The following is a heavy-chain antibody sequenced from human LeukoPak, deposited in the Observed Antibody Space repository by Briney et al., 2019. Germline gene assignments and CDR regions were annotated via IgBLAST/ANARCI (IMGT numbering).Heavy chain of an antibody. D-gene: IGHD3-22*01. CDR3: AAEKMIVVVNWFDP. CDR2: IYYSGST. Sequence: SSETLSLTCTVSGGSISSGGYYWSWIRQHPGKGLEWIGYIYYSGSTYYNPSLKSRVTISVDTSKNQFSLKLSSVTAADTAVYYCAAEKMIVVVNWFDPWGQGTLVTVSS. J-gene: IGHJ5*02. V-gene: IGHV4-31*03. CDR1: GGSISSGGYY.